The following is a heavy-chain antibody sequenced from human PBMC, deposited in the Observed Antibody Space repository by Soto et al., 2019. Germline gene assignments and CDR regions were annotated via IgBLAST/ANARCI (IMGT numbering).Heavy chain of an antibody. CDR1: GYTFTSYG. D-gene: IGHD5-18*01. CDR2: ISAYNGNT. V-gene: IGHV1-18*01. J-gene: IGHJ3*02. Sequence: GASVKVSCKASGYTFTSYGISWVRQAPGQGLEWMGWISAYNGNTNYAQKLQGRVTMTTDTSTSTAYMELRSLRSDDTAVYYCATSIISRGYSYGIPTYDAPDAFDIWGQGTMVTVSS. CDR3: ATSIISRGYSYGIPTYDAPDAFDI.